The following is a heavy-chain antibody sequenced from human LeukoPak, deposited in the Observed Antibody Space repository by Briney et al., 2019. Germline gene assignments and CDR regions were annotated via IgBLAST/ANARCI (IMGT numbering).Heavy chain of an antibody. CDR1: GFTFSSYS. Sequence: GGSLRLSCAASGFTFSSYSMNWVRQAPGKGLEWVSSISSSSSYIYYADSMKGRFTISRDNAKNSLYLQMNSLRAEDTAVYYCAREGRYYDNSGYFDYWGQGTLVTVSS. V-gene: IGHV3-21*01. D-gene: IGHD3-22*01. CDR3: AREGRYYDNSGYFDY. CDR2: ISSSSSYI. J-gene: IGHJ4*02.